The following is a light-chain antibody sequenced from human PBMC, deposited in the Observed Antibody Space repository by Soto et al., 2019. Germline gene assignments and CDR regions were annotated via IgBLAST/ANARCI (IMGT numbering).Light chain of an antibody. V-gene: IGKV3-20*01. Sequence: IVLTQSPGTLSLSPGERVTLSCRASQSVTTRLAWYQHKPGQAPRRLIYGASSRATGIPDRFSGSGSGTDFTLTISRLEPEDFAVYYCQQYGSSPTFGEGTRLEIK. CDR3: QQYGSSPT. CDR1: QSVTTR. J-gene: IGKJ5*01. CDR2: GAS.